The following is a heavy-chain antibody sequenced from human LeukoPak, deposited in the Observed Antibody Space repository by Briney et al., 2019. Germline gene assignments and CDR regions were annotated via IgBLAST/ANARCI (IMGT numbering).Heavy chain of an antibody. J-gene: IGHJ3*02. D-gene: IGHD5-18*01. CDR2: ISSSSSYI. Sequence: PGGSLRLSCAASGFTFSSYAMSWVRQAPGKGLEWVSSISSSSSYIYYADSVKGRFTISRDNAKNSLYLQMNSLRAEDTAVYYCARDVSYGYNDAFDIWGQGTMVTVSS. CDR3: ARDVSYGYNDAFDI. V-gene: IGHV3-21*01. CDR1: GFTFSSYA.